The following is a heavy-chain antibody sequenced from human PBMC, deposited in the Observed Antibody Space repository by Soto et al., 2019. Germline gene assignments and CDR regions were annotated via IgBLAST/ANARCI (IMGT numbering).Heavy chain of an antibody. CDR1: GFTFSSYG. CDR2: ISYDGSNK. Sequence: GGSLRLSCAASGFTFSSYGMHWVRQAPGKGLEWVAVISYDGSNKYYADSVKGRFTISRDNSKNTLYLQMNSLRAEDTAVYYCARGYNYDFWSGPYGMDVWGQGTTVTVSS. CDR3: ARGYNYDFWSGPYGMDV. J-gene: IGHJ6*02. V-gene: IGHV3-30*03. D-gene: IGHD3-3*01.